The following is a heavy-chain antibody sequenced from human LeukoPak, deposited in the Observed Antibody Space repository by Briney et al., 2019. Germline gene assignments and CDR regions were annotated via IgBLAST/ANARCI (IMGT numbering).Heavy chain of an antibody. CDR2: INSDGSST. CDR1: GFMFSSCW. Sequence: GGSLRLSCAASGFMFSSCWMHRVRQAPGKGLVWVSRINSDGSSTSYADSVKGRFTISRDNAKNTLYLQMNSLRAEDTAVYYCAREAVSYRGFQHWGQGTLVTGSS. V-gene: IGHV3-74*01. D-gene: IGHD6-19*01. J-gene: IGHJ1*01. CDR3: AREAVSYRGFQH.